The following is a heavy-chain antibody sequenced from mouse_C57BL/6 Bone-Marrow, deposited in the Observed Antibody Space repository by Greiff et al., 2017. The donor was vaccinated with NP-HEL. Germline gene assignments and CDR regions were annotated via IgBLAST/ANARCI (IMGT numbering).Heavy chain of an antibody. CDR3: ASTPVVHWYFDV. CDR1: GYTFTDHT. Sequence: QVHVKQSGAELVKPGASVKMSCKASGYTFTDHTIHWMKQRPEQGLEWIGYIYPRDGSTKYNEKFKGKATLTADKSSSTAYMQLNSLTSEDSSVYFCASTPVVHWYFDVWGTGTTVTVSS. J-gene: IGHJ1*03. D-gene: IGHD1-1*01. CDR2: IYPRDGST. V-gene: IGHV1-78*01.